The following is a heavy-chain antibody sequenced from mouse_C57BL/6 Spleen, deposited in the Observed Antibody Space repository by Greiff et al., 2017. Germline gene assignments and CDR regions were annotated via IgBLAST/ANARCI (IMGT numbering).Heavy chain of an antibody. Sequence: VQLQQPGAELVRPGSSVKLSCKASGYTFTSYWMDWVKQRPGQGLEWIGNIYPSDSETHYNQKFKDKATLTVDKSSSPAYMQLSSLTSEDSAVYYCARRRTGTLYYVDYWGQGTTLTVSS. CDR3: ARRRTGTLYYVDY. V-gene: IGHV1-61*01. CDR1: GYTFTSYW. D-gene: IGHD4-1*01. J-gene: IGHJ2*01. CDR2: IYPSDSET.